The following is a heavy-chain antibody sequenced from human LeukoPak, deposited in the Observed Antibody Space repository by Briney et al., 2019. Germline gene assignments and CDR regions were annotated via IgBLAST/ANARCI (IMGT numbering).Heavy chain of an antibody. D-gene: IGHD2-15*01. CDR1: GFTFDDYA. Sequence: GRSLRLSCAASGFTFDDYAMHWVRQAPGKGLEWVSGISWNSGSIGYVDSVKGRFTISRDNAKNSLYLQMNSLRAEDTALYYCAKAHCSGGSCYWFDYWGQGTLVTVSS. V-gene: IGHV3-9*01. CDR3: AKAHCSGGSCYWFDY. CDR2: ISWNSGSI. J-gene: IGHJ4*02.